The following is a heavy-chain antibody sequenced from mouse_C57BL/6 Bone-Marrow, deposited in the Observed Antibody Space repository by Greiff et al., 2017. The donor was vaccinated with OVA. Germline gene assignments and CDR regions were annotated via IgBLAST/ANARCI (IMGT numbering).Heavy chain of an antibody. J-gene: IGHJ2*01. V-gene: IGHV1-19*01. D-gene: IGHD1-1*01. CDR3: ARKFTTVVAKDYFDY. CDR2: INPYNGGT. CDR1: GYTFTDYY. Sequence: VQLQQSGPVLVKPGASVKMSCKASGYTFTDYYMNWVKQSHGKSLEWIGVINPYNGGTSYNQKFKGKATLTVDKSSSTAYMELNSLTSEDSAVYYCARKFTTVVAKDYFDYWGQGTTLTVSS.